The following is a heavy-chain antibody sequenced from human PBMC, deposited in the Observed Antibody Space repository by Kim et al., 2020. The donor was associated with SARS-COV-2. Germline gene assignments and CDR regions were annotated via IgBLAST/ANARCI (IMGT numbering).Heavy chain of an antibody. J-gene: IGHJ6*02. CDR2: IWYDGSNK. Sequence: GGSLRLSCAASGFTFSSYGMNWVRQSPGKGLEWVAVIWYDGSNKYYADSVKGRFTISRDNSKNTLYVQMNSLRAEDTAVYYCARDSMYISGWYQIWDYYYGMDVWGQGTTVTVSS. CDR1: GFTFSSYG. CDR3: ARDSMYISGWYQIWDYYYGMDV. V-gene: IGHV3-33*01. D-gene: IGHD6-19*01.